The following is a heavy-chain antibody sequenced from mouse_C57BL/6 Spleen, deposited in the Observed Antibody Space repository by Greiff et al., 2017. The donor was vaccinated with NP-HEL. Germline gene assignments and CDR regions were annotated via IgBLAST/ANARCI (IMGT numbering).Heavy chain of an antibody. V-gene: IGHV8-8*01. CDR2: IWWDDDK. CDR3: APAKYYGSSGYFDV. CDR1: GFSLSTFGMG. J-gene: IGHJ1*03. Sequence: QVTLKVCGPGILQPSQTLSLTCSFSGFSLSTFGMGVGWIRQPSGKGLEWLAHIWWDDDKYYNPALKSRLTISKDTSKNQVFLKIANVDTADTATYYCAPAKYYGSSGYFDVWGTGTTVTGSS. D-gene: IGHD1-1*01.